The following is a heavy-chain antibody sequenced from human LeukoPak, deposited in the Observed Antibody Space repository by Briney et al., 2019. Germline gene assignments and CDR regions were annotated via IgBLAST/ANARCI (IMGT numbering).Heavy chain of an antibody. D-gene: IGHD1-26*01. Sequence: PGGSLRLSCAASGFTFSDYYMSWIRQAPGKGLEWVSYISSSSSYTNYADSVKGRFTISRDNSRNTLYLQMNSLRGDDTAVYYCAKDVGKWESLHFFDYWGQGTLVTVSS. J-gene: IGHJ4*02. V-gene: IGHV3-11*05. CDR1: GFTFSDYY. CDR3: AKDVGKWESLHFFDY. CDR2: ISSSSSYT.